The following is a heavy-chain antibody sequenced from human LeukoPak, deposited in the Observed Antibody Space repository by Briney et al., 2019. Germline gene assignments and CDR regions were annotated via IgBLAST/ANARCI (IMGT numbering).Heavy chain of an antibody. CDR2: VNHSGST. V-gene: IGHV4-34*01. CDR1: GGSFSGYC. Sequence: PSETLSLTCAVYGGSFSGYCWSWIRQPPGKGLEWIGEVNHSGSTNYNPSLKSRVTISVDTSKNQFSLKLSSVTAADTAVYYYARAVSEYYGSGSYVIWGQGTLVTVSS. J-gene: IGHJ1*01. D-gene: IGHD3-10*01. CDR3: ARAVSEYYGSGSYVI.